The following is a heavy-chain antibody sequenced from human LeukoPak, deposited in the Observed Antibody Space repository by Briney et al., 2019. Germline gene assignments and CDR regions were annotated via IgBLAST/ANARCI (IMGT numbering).Heavy chain of an antibody. CDR2: ISSSDGGS. J-gene: IGHJ4*02. CDR3: AKCMSESGVCLNFDH. D-gene: IGHD2-8*02. V-gene: IGHV3-23*01. Sequence: GGSLRLSCEASGFAFSTYAMSWVRQAPGKGLQWVSGISSSDGGSYYTGSVEGRFAISRDYSKNTVYLQMNNLRAEDTAVYYCAKCMSESGVCLNFDHWGQGTLVAVSS. CDR1: GFAFSTYA.